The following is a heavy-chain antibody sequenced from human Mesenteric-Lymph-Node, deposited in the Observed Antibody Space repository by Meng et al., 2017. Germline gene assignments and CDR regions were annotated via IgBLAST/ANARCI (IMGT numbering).Heavy chain of an antibody. V-gene: IGHV3-30*04. Sequence: GGSLRLSCAASGFTFSIYTIHWVRQAPGKGLEWVALISSVGSNNYYADSVKGRFTISRDNSKNMVFLQMNSLRAEDTAVYYCARHGPYSSSPINAFDFWGQGTMVTVSS. D-gene: IGHD6-13*01. CDR3: ARHGPYSSSPINAFDF. J-gene: IGHJ3*01. CDR1: GFTFSIYT. CDR2: ISSVGSNN.